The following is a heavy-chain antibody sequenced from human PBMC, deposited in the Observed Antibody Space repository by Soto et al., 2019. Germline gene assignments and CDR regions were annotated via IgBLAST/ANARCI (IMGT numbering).Heavy chain of an antibody. CDR3: AREWTYFSGGSCYPHFDS. Sequence: QVQLVESGGGVVQPGRSLRLSCAASGFTFSSYGMHWVRQATGKGLEWVAVIWYDGNNKNYADSVKGRFTISRHNSKNTLYLEMISPRADYTAVYYCAREWTYFSGGSCYPHFDSWAPGTLVTVSS. J-gene: IGHJ4*02. CDR1: GFTFSSYG. V-gene: IGHV3-33*01. CDR2: IWYDGNNK. D-gene: IGHD2-15*01.